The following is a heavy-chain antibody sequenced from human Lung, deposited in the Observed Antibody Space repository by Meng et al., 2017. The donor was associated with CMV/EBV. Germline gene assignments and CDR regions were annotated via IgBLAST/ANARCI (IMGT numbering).Heavy chain of an antibody. J-gene: IGHJ4*02. Sequence: GGSXRLXCAASKFTFSNYAMSWVRQAPGKGLEWVSVISGNGGSPYYADSVTGRFTISRDNSKNELYLQMNNLRAEDTALYYCARVIRRDQPYAYCSSTRCKPLDDXGQGXRVTVSS. V-gene: IGHV3-23*01. CDR2: ISGNGGSP. CDR1: KFTFSNYA. D-gene: IGHD2-2*01. CDR3: ARVIRRDQPYAYCSSTRCKPLDD.